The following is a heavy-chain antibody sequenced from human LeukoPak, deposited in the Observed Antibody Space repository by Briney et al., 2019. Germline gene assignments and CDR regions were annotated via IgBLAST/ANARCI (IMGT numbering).Heavy chain of an antibody. Sequence: ASVKVSCKASGGTFSSYAISWARQAPGQGLEWMGGIIPIFGTANYAQKFQGRVTITADESTSTAYMELSSLRSEDTAVYYCARSLAYVDTAMVSFDYWGQGTLVTVSS. D-gene: IGHD5-18*01. CDR1: GGTFSSYA. CDR2: IIPIFGTA. J-gene: IGHJ4*02. CDR3: ARSLAYVDTAMVSFDY. V-gene: IGHV1-69*13.